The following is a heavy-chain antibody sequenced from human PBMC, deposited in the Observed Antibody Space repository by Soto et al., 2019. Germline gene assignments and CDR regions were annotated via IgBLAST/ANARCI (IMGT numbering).Heavy chain of an antibody. CDR3: ARDGLSSSSSFDY. CDR1: GYSFTSYW. J-gene: IGHJ4*02. Sequence: GESLKISCKGSGYSFTSYWIGWVRQMPGKGLEWMGIIYPGDSGTRYSPSFQGQVTISADKSISTAYLQWTSLKASDTAMYYCARDGLSSSSSFDYWGQGTLVTVSS. V-gene: IGHV5-51*01. D-gene: IGHD6-6*01. CDR2: IYPGDSGT.